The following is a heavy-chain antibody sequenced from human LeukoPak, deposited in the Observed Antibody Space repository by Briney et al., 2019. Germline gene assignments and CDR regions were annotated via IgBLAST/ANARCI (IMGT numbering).Heavy chain of an antibody. Sequence: GGSLRLSCGASGFSFSTYEMNWVRQAPGRGLEWDGRIRSKANNYATTYGASVKGRFAISRDDSKNTAYLQMNSLKTEDTAVYYCSRLKVGDTVEGFDYWGQGTLVTVSS. CDR2: IRSKANNYAT. CDR1: GFSFSTYE. V-gene: IGHV3-73*01. D-gene: IGHD1-26*01. J-gene: IGHJ4*02. CDR3: SRLKVGDTVEGFDY.